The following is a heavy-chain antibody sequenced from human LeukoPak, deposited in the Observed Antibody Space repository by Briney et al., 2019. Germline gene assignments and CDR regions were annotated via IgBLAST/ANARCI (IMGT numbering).Heavy chain of an antibody. CDR2: IQSIVNGGTT. CDR1: GITFSDTW. V-gene: IGHV3-15*01. Sequence: PGGSLRLSCAASGITFSDTWMSWVRRAPGKGLEWVARIQSIVNGGTTDYAAPVKGRFTVSRDDSKDMVFLQMNSLETEDTAVYYCTTYNSRDAFDVWGQGTMVTVSP. J-gene: IGHJ3*01. CDR3: TTYNSRDAFDV. D-gene: IGHD2/OR15-2a*01.